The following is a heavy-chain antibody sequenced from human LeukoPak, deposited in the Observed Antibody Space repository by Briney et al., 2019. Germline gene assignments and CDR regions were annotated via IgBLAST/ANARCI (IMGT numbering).Heavy chain of an antibody. CDR2: IYYSGST. V-gene: IGHV4-30-4*02. D-gene: IGHD4-17*01. J-gene: IGHJ4*02. CDR1: GGSISSGDYY. Sequence: PSETLSLTCTVSGGSISSGDYYWSWIRQPPGKGLEWIGYIYYSGSTYYNPSLKSRVTISVDTSKNQFSLKVSSVTAADTAVYYCASLKKNGENYFDNWGQGTLVTVSS. CDR3: ASLKKNGENYFDN.